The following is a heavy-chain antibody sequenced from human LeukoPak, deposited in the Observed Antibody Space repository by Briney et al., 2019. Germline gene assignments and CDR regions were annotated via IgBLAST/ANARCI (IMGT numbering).Heavy chain of an antibody. CDR1: GFTFRDYV. V-gene: IGHV3-69-1*01. Sequence: GGSLRLSCAASGFTFRDYVMTWVRQAPGKGLEWVSTISVGGRTDYADSVKGRFTISRDNAKNSLYLQMNSLRAEDTAVYYCARSWHRYYFDYWGQGTLVTVSS. D-gene: IGHD6-13*01. J-gene: IGHJ4*02. CDR2: ISVGGRT. CDR3: ARSWHRYYFDY.